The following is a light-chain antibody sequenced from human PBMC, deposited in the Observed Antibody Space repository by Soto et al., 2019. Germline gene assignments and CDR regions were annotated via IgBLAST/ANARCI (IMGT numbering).Light chain of an antibody. J-gene: IGLJ2*01. CDR2: NDN. CDR1: SSNIESNT. Sequence: QAVVTQPPSASGTPGQRVTISCSGSSSNIESNTVNWYQQLPGTAPKLLIYNDNQRPSGVPDRFSGSKSGTSASLAISGLQSEDEADYYCAAWDDSLINPVFGGGTKLTVL. V-gene: IGLV1-44*01. CDR3: AAWDDSLINPV.